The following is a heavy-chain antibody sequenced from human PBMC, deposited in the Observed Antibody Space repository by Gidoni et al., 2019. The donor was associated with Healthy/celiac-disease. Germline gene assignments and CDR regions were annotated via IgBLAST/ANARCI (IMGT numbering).Heavy chain of an antibody. CDR2: ISGSGGST. CDR1: GFPFSSSA. CDR3: AKMIIVVVPAALGPIDY. Sequence: EVQLLESGGGLVQPGGSLRPSCAASGFPFSSSAMRWVRQAPGKGLEWVSAISGSGGSTYYADSVKGRFTISRDNSKNTLYLQMNSLRAEDTAVYYCAKMIIVVVPAALGPIDYWGQGTLVTVSS. D-gene: IGHD2-2*01. V-gene: IGHV3-23*01. J-gene: IGHJ4*02.